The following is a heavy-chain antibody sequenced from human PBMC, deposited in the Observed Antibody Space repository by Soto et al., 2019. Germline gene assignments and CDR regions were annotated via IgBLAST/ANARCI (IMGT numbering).Heavy chain of an antibody. D-gene: IGHD2-2*01. Sequence: ASVKVSCKASGYTFTSYGISWVRQAPGQGLEWMGWISAYNGNTNYAQKLQGRVTMTTDTSTSTAYMELRSLRSDDTAVYYCARGYCSSTSRYILHWFDPWGQGTLVTVSS. CDR3: ARGYCSSTSRYILHWFDP. V-gene: IGHV1-18*01. CDR2: ISAYNGNT. CDR1: GYTFTSYG. J-gene: IGHJ5*02.